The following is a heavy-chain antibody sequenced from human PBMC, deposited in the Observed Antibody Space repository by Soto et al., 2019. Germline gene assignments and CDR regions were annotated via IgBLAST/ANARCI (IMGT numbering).Heavy chain of an antibody. CDR1: GYTFTSYG. V-gene: IGHV1-18*01. CDR3: ARDKGYCSDTSCPDFDY. D-gene: IGHD2-15*01. Sequence: ASVKVSCKASGYTFTSYGISWVRQAPGQGLEWMGWISAYNGNTNYAQKFQGRFTMVVDTSTSTAYMELNSLRYEDTAVYYCARDKGYCSDTSCPDFDYWGHGTLVTVSS. CDR2: ISAYNGNT. J-gene: IGHJ4*01.